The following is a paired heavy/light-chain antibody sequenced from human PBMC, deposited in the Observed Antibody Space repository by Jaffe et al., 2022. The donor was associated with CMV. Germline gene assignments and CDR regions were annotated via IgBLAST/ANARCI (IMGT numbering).Light chain of an antibody. CDR3: CSYVGSSTSVV. CDR1: SSDVGSYNL. CDR2: EVS. V-gene: IGLV2-23*02. Sequence: QSALTQPASVSGSPGQSITISCTGTSSDVGSYNLVSWYQQHPGKAPKLMIYEVSERPSGVSNRFSGSKSGDTASLTISGLQAEDEADYYCCSYVGSSTSVVFGGGTKLTVL. J-gene: IGLJ2*01.
Heavy chain of an antibody. CDR2: IKSKSDGGTT. Sequence: EVQLVESGGGLVKPGGSLRLSCAASGFSFSNAWMSWVRQAPGKGLEWIGRIKSKSDGGTTDYAAPVKGRFTISRDDSKNTLYLQMNSLKTEDTAVYYCTTDLGVEMTTMGFDYWGQGTLVTVSS. J-gene: IGHJ4*02. CDR3: TTDLGVEMTTMGFDY. CDR1: GFSFSNAW. V-gene: IGHV3-15*01. D-gene: IGHD4-4*01.